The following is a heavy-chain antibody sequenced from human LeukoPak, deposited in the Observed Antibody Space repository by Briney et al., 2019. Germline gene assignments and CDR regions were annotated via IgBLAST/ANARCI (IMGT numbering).Heavy chain of an antibody. CDR1: GGSISSYY. V-gene: IGHV4-59*01. J-gene: IGHJ6*03. Sequence: SETLSLTCAVSGGSISSYYWSWIRQPPGKGLEWIGYIYYSGSTNYNPSLKSRVTISVDTSKNQFSLKLSSVTAADTAVYYCARAPPLRGVIKNYYYYMDVWGKGTTVTVSS. CDR3: ARAPPLRGVIKNYYYYMDV. CDR2: IYYSGST. D-gene: IGHD3-10*01.